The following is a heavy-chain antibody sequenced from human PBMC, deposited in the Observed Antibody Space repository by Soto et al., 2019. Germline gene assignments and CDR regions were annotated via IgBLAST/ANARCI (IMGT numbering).Heavy chain of an antibody. CDR1: GGPFSGYF. CDR3: VRGPYNYNSRYFDY. J-gene: IGHJ4*02. Sequence: SETLSLTCTVSGGPFSGYFWTWIRQPPGKGLEWLAEINHSGITNYNPSVESRVSMSVDTSKNQFSLRLYSVTAADTAVYYCVRGPYNYNSRYFDYWGQGTLVTVSS. D-gene: IGHD1-1*01. V-gene: IGHV4-34*01. CDR2: INHSGIT.